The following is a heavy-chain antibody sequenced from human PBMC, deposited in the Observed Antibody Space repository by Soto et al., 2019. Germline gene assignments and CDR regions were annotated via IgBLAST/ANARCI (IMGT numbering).Heavy chain of an antibody. V-gene: IGHV3-30-3*01. CDR1: GFTFSSYA. Sequence: GGSLRLSCAASGFTFSSYAMHWVRQAPGKGLEWVAVISYDGSNKYYADSVKGRFTISRDNSKNTLYLQMNSLRAEDTAVYYCARGRGIAAASVSWGQGTMVTVSS. D-gene: IGHD6-13*01. CDR3: ARGRGIAAASVS. J-gene: IGHJ3*01. CDR2: ISYDGSNK.